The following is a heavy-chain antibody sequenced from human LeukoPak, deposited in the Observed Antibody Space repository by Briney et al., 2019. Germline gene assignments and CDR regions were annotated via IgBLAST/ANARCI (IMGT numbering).Heavy chain of an antibody. J-gene: IGHJ4*02. Sequence: PGGSLRLSCAASGFSFSSYGMHWVRQAPGKGLEWVAVISYDGRNKYYADSVKGRFTISRDNSKNTLYLQMNSLSAEDTALYYCSKATPPRDGSNPDYWGQGTLVTVSS. CDR2: ISYDGRNK. D-gene: IGHD5-24*01. CDR1: GFSFSSYG. V-gene: IGHV3-30*18. CDR3: SKATPPRDGSNPDY.